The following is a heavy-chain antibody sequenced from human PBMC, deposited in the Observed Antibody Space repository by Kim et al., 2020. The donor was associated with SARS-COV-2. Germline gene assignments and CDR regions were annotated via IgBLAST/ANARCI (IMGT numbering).Heavy chain of an antibody. J-gene: IGHJ3*02. V-gene: IGHV3-23*02. Sequence: DSVKGRFAISRDNSMNTLSLQMTSLRVEDTALYYCAKDGDTSTTRTDSLDIWDQGTMVTVSS. CDR3: AKDGDTSTTRTDSLDI. D-gene: IGHD3-16*01.